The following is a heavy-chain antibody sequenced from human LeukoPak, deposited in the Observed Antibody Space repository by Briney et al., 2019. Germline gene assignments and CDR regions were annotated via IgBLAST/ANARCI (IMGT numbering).Heavy chain of an antibody. CDR2: ISSSSSYI. V-gene: IGHV3-21*01. CDR3: ARDRWSVAAGLIDY. D-gene: IGHD6-13*01. Sequence: GGSLRLSCAASGFTFSSYSMNWVRQAPGKGLEWVSSISSSSSYIYYADSVKGRFTISRDNAKNSLYLQMNSLRAEDTAVYYCARDRWSVAAGLIDYWGQGTLVTVSS. CDR1: GFTFSSYS. J-gene: IGHJ4*02.